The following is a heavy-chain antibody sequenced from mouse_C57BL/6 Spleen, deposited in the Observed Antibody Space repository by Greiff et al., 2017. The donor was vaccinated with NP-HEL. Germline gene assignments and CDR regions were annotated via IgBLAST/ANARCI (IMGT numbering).Heavy chain of an antibody. CDR3: ARRIYYGSDY. V-gene: IGHV1-61*01. CDR1: GYTFTSYW. J-gene: IGHJ2*01. CDR2: IYPSDSET. Sequence: QVQLQQSGAELVRPGSSVKLSCKASGYTFTSYWMDWVKQRPGQGLEWIGNIYPSDSETHYNQKFKDKATLTVDKSSSTAYMQLSSLTSEDSAVYYGARRIYYGSDYWGQGTTLTVSS. D-gene: IGHD2-2*01.